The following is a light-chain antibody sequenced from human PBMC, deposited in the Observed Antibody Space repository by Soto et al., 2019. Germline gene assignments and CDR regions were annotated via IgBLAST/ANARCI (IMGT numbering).Light chain of an antibody. CDR1: SSDVGGYNY. J-gene: IGLJ1*01. V-gene: IGLV2-14*01. CDR3: SSYTSSSTRLYV. CDR2: EVS. Sequence: QSALTQPASVSGSPGQSITISCTGTSSDVGGYNYVSWYQQHPGKAPKLIIYEVSYWPSGVSNRFSGSKSGNTASLTISGLQAEDEADYYCSSYTSSSTRLYVFGTGTKVTVL.